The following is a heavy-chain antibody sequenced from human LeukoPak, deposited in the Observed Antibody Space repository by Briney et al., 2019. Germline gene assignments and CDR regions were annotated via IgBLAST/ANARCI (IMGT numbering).Heavy chain of an antibody. Sequence: SETLSLTCTVSGGSVSSGSYYWSWIRQHPGKGLEWIGYIYYSGSTYYNPSLKSRVTISVDTSKNQFSLKLSSVTAADTAVYYCVRRMVGAIRPFDYWGQGTLVTVSS. CDR2: IYYSGST. D-gene: IGHD1-26*01. J-gene: IGHJ4*02. CDR3: VRRMVGAIRPFDY. V-gene: IGHV4-31*03. CDR1: GGSVSSGSYY.